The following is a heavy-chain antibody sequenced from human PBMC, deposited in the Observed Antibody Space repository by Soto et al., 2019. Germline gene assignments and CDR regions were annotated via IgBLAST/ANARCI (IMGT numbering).Heavy chain of an antibody. CDR1: GGSFSGYY. Sequence: LSLTCAVYGGSFSGYYWSWIRQPPGKGLEWIGHIHNSGSPYNNPSLKSRVTISADTSMNQFSLALTSVAAADTAFFYCARGPNRDLHSFPTRRSSDL. J-gene: IGHJ2*01. CDR2: IHNSGSP. CDR3: ARGPNRDLHSFPTRRSSDL. V-gene: IGHV4-34*09. D-gene: IGHD1-1*01.